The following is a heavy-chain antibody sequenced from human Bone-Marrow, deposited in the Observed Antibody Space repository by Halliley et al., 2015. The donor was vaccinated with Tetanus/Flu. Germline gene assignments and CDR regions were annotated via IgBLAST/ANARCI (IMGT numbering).Heavy chain of an antibody. D-gene: IGHD7-27*01. Sequence: GLVKPSETLSLTCTVSGGSIGSHYWTWIRQPPGKGLEWIGHIYYSGSIEYNPSLKNRVSISIDTSRQQFSLQVTSVTAADTAVYYWARRRTGFSVYNWFDPWGQGTPVTVSS. V-gene: IGHV4-59*11. J-gene: IGHJ5*02. CDR1: GGSIGSHY. CDR2: IYYSGSI. CDR3: ARRRTGFSVYNWFDP.